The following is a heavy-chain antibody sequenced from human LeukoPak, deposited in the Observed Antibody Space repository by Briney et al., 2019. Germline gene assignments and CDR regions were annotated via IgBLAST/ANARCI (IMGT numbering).Heavy chain of an antibody. D-gene: IGHD2-2*01. J-gene: IGHJ4*02. CDR1: GFTFSSYW. V-gene: IGHV3-74*03. CDR2: INTDGSST. Sequence: PGRSLRLSCAASGFTFSSYWMHWVRQAPGKGLVWVSRINTDGSSTTYADSVKGRFTISRDNAKNTLYLEMNSLRAEDTAVYYCARDRYCTTTRCSDYWGQGTLVTVSS. CDR3: ARDRYCTTTRCSDY.